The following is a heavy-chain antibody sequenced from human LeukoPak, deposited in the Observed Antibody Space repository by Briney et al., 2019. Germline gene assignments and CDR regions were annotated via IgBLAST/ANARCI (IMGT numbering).Heavy chain of an antibody. J-gene: IGHJ6*03. CDR2: IDYIVST. CDR1: GDSNSSGISY. CDR3: ARAAVPDYYYYYYMDV. Sequence: SETLSLSCTVSGDSNSSGISYCGWIRQPPREGLEWIGIIDYIVSTNYNPSRKSRVTISVDTSKNQCSLKLSSVTAADTDVYYCARAAVPDYYYYYYMDVWGKGTTVTVSS. D-gene: IGHD6-13*01. V-gene: IGHV4-39*07.